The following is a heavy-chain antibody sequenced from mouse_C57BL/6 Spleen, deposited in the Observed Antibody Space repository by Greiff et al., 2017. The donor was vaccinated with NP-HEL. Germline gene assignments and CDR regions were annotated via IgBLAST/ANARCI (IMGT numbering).Heavy chain of an antibody. D-gene: IGHD1-1*01. CDR2: IDPANGNT. J-gene: IGHJ3*01. CDR1: GFNIKNTY. Sequence: EVQLQQSVAELVRPGASVKLSCTASGFNIKNTYMHWVKQRPEQGLELIGRIDPANGNTKYAPKFQGKATITADTSSNTAYLQLSSLTSEDTAIYYCAPGDYGSSYGFAYWGQGTLVTVSA. V-gene: IGHV14-3*01. CDR3: APGDYGSSYGFAY.